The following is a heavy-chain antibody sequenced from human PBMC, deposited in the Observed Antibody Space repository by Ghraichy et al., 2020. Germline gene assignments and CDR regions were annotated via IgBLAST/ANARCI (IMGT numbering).Heavy chain of an antibody. CDR1: GGSISSSSYY. V-gene: IGHV4-39*01. CDR3: ARLKGWELLRDFDY. D-gene: IGHD1-26*01. CDR2: IYYSGST. Sequence: SETLSLTCTVSGGSISSSSYYWGWIRQPPGKGLEWIGSIYYSGSTYYNPSLKSRVTISVDTSKNQFSLKLSSVTAADTAVYYCARLKGWELLRDFDYWGQGTLVTVSS. J-gene: IGHJ4*02.